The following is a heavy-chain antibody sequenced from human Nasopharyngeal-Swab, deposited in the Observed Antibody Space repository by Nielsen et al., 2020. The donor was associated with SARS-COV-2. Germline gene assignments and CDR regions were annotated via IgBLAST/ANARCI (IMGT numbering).Heavy chain of an antibody. J-gene: IGHJ4*02. CDR2: IKSKTDGGTT. CDR1: GFTFSNAW. Sequence: GGSLRLSCAASGFTFSNAWMSWVRQALGKGLEWVGRIKSKTDGGTTDYAAPVKGRFTISRDDSKNTLYLQMNSLKTEDTAVYYCTTPSPYYDSSGYYDEWGQGTLVTVSS. D-gene: IGHD3-22*01. CDR3: TTPSPYYDSSGYYDE. V-gene: IGHV3-15*01.